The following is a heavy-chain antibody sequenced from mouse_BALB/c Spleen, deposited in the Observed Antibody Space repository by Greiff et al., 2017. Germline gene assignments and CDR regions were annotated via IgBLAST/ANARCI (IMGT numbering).Heavy chain of an antibody. D-gene: IGHD3-1*01. Sequence: EVQLQESGPGLVKPSQSLSLTCTVTGYSITSDYAWNWIRQFPGNKLEWMGYISYSGSTSYNPSLKSRISITRDTSKNQFFLQLNSVTTEDTATYYCARSSSSGYVRMDYWGQGTSVTVSS. V-gene: IGHV3-2*02. CDR3: ARSSSSGYVRMDY. CDR1: GYSITSDYA. CDR2: ISYSGST. J-gene: IGHJ4*01.